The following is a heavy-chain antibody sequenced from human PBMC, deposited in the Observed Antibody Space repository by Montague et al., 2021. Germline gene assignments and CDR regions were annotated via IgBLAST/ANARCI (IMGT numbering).Heavy chain of an antibody. Sequence: SLRLSCAASGFTFSSYAMSWVRQAPGKGLEWVPAISGSGGSTYYAESVKGRFTISRDNSKNTLYLQMNSLRAEDTAVYSCAKEEEYCSGDSCYIDYWGQGTLVTVSS. CDR2: ISGSGGST. CDR1: GFTFSSYA. V-gene: IGHV3-23*01. CDR3: AKEEEYCSGDSCYIDY. D-gene: IGHD2-15*01. J-gene: IGHJ4*02.